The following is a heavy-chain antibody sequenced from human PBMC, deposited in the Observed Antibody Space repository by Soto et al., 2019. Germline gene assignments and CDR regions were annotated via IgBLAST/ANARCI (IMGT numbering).Heavy chain of an antibody. J-gene: IGHJ5*02. Sequence: QVQLQESGPGLVKPSQTLSLTCTVSGGSISSGDYYWSWIRQPPGKGLAWIGYIYYSESTYYNPSLKSRVTLSVVTPKIQVSLKLSSVTAADTAVYACDRIIFHWLFDPWGRGTLVTVSS. V-gene: IGHV4-30-4*01. CDR1: GGSISSGDYY. CDR2: IYYSEST. D-gene: IGHD3-9*01. CDR3: DRIIFHWLFDP.